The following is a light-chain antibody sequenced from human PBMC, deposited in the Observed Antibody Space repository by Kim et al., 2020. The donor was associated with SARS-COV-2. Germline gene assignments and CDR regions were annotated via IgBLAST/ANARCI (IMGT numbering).Light chain of an antibody. J-gene: IGLJ2*01. V-gene: IGLV2-23*02. CDR2: EVS. CDR1: SSDVGRYNL. CDR3: CSYVV. Sequence: VSGSPGESITIACTGTSSDVGRYNLVSWDQQHPGKAPKLMIYEVSKRPSGVSNRFSGSKSGNTASLTISGLQAEDEADYYCCSYVVFGGGTQLTVL.